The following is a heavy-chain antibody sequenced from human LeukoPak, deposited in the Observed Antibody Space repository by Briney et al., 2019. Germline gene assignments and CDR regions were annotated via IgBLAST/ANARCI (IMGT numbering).Heavy chain of an antibody. CDR1: GFTFSSYA. D-gene: IGHD6-13*01. CDR3: ARDVVGSSNNGMDV. V-gene: IGHV3-30*04. J-gene: IGHJ6*02. Sequence: GGSLRLPCAASGFTFSSYAMHWVRQAPGKGLEWVAVISYDGSNKYYADSVKGRFTISRDNSKNTLYLQMNSLRAEDTAVYYCARDVVGSSNNGMDVWGQGTTVTVSS. CDR2: ISYDGSNK.